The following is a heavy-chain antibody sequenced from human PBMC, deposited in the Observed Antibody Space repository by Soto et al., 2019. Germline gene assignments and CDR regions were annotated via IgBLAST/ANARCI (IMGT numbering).Heavy chain of an antibody. CDR3: ARGFDLQYGMDV. CDR2: ISGSSNTI. Sequence: EVQLVESGGGLIQRGGSLRLSCAASGFTLSTYSLNWVRQAPRKGLEWLSYISGSSNTIYYADSVKGRFTISRDNAKNSLYLQMNSLRDEDTAVYFCARGFDLQYGMDVWGQGTTVNVSS. J-gene: IGHJ6*02. V-gene: IGHV3-48*02. CDR1: GFTLSTYS. D-gene: IGHD3-10*01.